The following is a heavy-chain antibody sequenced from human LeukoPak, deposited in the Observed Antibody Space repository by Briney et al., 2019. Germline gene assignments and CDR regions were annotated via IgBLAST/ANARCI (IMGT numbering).Heavy chain of an antibody. CDR1: GFTFSCYA. J-gene: IGHJ4*02. Sequence: GGSLRLSCAASGFTFSCYAMNWVRQAPGKGLEWVAVISYDGSDKYYADSVQGRFTISRDNSENTLNLQMNSLRTEDTAVYYCARHRIAAAVAFYFDSWGQGALVAVSS. CDR2: ISYDGSDK. V-gene: IGHV3-30*04. D-gene: IGHD6-13*01. CDR3: ARHRIAAAVAFYFDS.